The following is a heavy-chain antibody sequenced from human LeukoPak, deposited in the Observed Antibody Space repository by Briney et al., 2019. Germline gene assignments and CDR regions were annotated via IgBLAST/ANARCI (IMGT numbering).Heavy chain of an antibody. CDR2: IYHSGST. Sequence: SETLSLTCTVSGYSISSGYYWGWIRQPPGKGLEWIGSIYHSGSTYYNPSLKSRVTISVDTSKNQFSLKLSSVTAADTAVYYCARAVGGDGSGSLWGPGTLVTVSS. J-gene: IGHJ4*02. CDR1: GYSISSGYY. CDR3: ARAVGGDGSGSL. D-gene: IGHD3-10*01. V-gene: IGHV4-38-2*02.